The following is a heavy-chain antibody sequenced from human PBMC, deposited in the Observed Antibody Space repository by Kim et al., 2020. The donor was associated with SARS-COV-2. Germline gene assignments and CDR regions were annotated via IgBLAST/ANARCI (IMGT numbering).Heavy chain of an antibody. Sequence: SETLSLTCTVSGGCISSYYWSWIRQPPGKGLEWIGYIYDSGSTNYHPPLKRRVTISVDTSKNQFSLKLSSVTAADTAVYYCAGAPEWLSHEDYYGMDDWGQGTTVTVSS. D-gene: IGHD3-3*01. CDR3: AGAPEWLSHEDYYGMDD. CDR1: GGCISSYY. J-gene: IGHJ6*02. CDR2: IYDSGST. V-gene: IGHV4-59*13.